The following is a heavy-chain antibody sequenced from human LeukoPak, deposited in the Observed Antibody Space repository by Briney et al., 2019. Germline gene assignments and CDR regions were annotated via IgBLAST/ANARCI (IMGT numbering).Heavy chain of an antibody. CDR3: ASLYSPRDAFDI. V-gene: IGHV1-18*01. CDR2: ISAYNGNT. CDR1: GYTFTSYG. J-gene: IGHJ3*02. Sequence: ASVKVSCKASGYTFTSYGISWVRQAPGQGLEWMGWISAYNGNTNYAQKLQGRVTMTTDTSTSTAYMELRSLRSDDTAVYYCASLYSPRDAFDIWGQGTMVTVSS. D-gene: IGHD2-21*01.